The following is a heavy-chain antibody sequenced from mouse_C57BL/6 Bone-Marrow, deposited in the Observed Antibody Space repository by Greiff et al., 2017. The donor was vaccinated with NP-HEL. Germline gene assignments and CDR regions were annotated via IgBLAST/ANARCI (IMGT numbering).Heavy chain of an antibody. V-gene: IGHV1-80*01. Sequence: QVQLQQSGAELVKPGASVKISCKASGYAFSSYWMNWVKQRPGKGLEWIGQIYPGDGDTNYNGKFKGKATLTADKSSSTAYMQLSSLTSEDSAVYFCARITTVVAYDFDYWGQGTTLTVSS. J-gene: IGHJ2*01. CDR1: GYAFSSYW. CDR2: IYPGDGDT. CDR3: ARITTVVAYDFDY. D-gene: IGHD1-1*01.